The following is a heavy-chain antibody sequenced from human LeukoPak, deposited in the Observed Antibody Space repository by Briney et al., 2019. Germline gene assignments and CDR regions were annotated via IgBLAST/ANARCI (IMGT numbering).Heavy chain of an antibody. CDR1: GLTFSTYA. CDR2: ISGNGAGT. D-gene: IGHD4-23*01. CDR3: ASHPRTGGNFDY. Sequence: RGSLRLSCTASGLTFSTYAMSWVRQAPGKGLDWVSVISGNGAGTYYADSVKGRFTISRDNSKDTLYLQMNGLRAEDTALYYCASHPRTGGNFDYWGQGTLVTVSS. V-gene: IGHV3-23*01. J-gene: IGHJ4*02.